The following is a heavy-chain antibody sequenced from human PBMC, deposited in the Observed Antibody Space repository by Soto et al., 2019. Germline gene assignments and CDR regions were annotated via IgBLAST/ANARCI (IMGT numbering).Heavy chain of an antibody. CDR3: ARQDVTTVTRGWFDP. J-gene: IGHJ5*02. CDR1: GGSISSSSYY. Sequence: SETLSLTCTVSGGSISSSSYYWGWIRQPPGKGLEWIGSIYYSGSTYYNPSLKSRVTISVDTSKNQFSLKLSSVTAADTAVYYCARQDVTTVTRGWFDPWGQGTLVTVSS. V-gene: IGHV4-39*01. CDR2: IYYSGST. D-gene: IGHD4-17*01.